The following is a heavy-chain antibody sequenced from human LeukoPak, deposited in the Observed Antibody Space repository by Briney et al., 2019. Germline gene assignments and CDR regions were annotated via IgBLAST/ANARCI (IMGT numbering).Heavy chain of an antibody. Sequence: SETLSLTCTVSGGSISSSSYYWGWIPQPPGKGLEWIGSIYNSGSTYHNPSLKSRVTISIDTSKNQFSLNLRSVTAADSAVYYCARLPRSVFGVDYIDYWGQGTLVTVSS. CDR1: GGSISSSSYY. CDR3: ARLPRSVFGVDYIDY. V-gene: IGHV4-39*01. D-gene: IGHD3-3*01. CDR2: IYNSGST. J-gene: IGHJ4*02.